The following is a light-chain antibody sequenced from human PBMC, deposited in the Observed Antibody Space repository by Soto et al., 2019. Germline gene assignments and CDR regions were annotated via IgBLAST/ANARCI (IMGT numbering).Light chain of an antibody. V-gene: IGKV3-15*01. CDR3: QQYNNWPQT. CDR2: GPS. J-gene: IGKJ1*01. CDR1: QSVNRN. Sequence: EIVMTQSPATLSVSPGERASLSCRASQSVNRNLAWYQQKPGQAPRLLIFGPSTRATGVPGRFSGSGSGTEFTLTIRSLQSEDFAVYYCQQYNNWPQTFGQGTTVEIK.